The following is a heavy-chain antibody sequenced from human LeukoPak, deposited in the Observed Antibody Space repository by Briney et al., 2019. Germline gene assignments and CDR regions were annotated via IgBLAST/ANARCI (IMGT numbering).Heavy chain of an antibody. CDR2: ISGSGGRT. CDR3: AKRGVVIRVILVGFHKEAYYFES. V-gene: IGHV3-23*01. CDR1: GITLSNYG. J-gene: IGHJ4*02. D-gene: IGHD3-22*01. Sequence: PGGSLRLSCAVSGITLSNYGMSWVRQAPGKGLEWVAGISGSGGRTDYADSVKGRFTISRDNSKNTLYLQMKSLRAEDTAVYFCAKRGVVIRVILVGFHKEAYYFESWGQGALVTVSS.